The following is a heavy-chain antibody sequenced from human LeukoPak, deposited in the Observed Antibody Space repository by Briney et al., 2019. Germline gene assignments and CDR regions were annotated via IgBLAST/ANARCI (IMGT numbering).Heavy chain of an antibody. Sequence: GASVKVSCKASGYTFISYGISWVRQAPGQGLEWMGWISAYNGDTNYAQKHQGRVTMTTDTSTSTAYMELKSLRSDDTAVYYCARGVSGSFGYSYYYMDVWGKGTTVTVSS. V-gene: IGHV1-18*01. J-gene: IGHJ6*03. D-gene: IGHD1-26*01. CDR2: ISAYNGDT. CDR1: GYTFISYG. CDR3: ARGVSGSFGYSYYYMDV.